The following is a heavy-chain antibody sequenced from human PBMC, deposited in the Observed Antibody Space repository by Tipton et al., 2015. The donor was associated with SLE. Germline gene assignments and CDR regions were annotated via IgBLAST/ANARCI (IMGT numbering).Heavy chain of an antibody. V-gene: IGHV4-61*01. D-gene: IGHD4-17*01. CDR2: VYYSGST. Sequence: TLSLTCTVSGGSVSSGSYYWSWIRQPPGKGLEWIGNVYYSGSTDYNPSLKSRVSISVDTSKNQFSLRLTSLTAADTAVYYCASYGDYVDWGQGTLVTVSS. J-gene: IGHJ4*02. CDR1: GGSVSSGSYY. CDR3: ASYGDYVD.